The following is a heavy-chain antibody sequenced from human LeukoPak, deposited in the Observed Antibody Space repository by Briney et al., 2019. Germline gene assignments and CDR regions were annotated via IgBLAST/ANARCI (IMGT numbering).Heavy chain of an antibody. CDR2: ISAYNGNT. J-gene: IGHJ4*02. D-gene: IGHD3-10*01. Sequence: ASVKVSCKASGYTFTSYGISWVRQAPGQGLEWVGWISAYNGNTNYAQKLQGRVTMTTDTSTSTAYMELRSLRSDDTAVYYCAIGRITMVRGVTPFDYWGQGTLVTVSS. V-gene: IGHV1-18*01. CDR3: AIGRITMVRGVTPFDY. CDR1: GYTFTSYG.